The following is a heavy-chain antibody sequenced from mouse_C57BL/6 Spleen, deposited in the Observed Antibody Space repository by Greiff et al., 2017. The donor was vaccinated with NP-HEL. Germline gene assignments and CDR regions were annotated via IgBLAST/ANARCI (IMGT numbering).Heavy chain of an antibody. CDR2: ISDGGGYT. CDR1: GFTFSSYA. J-gene: IGHJ4*01. Sequence: EVQVVESGGGLVKPGGSLKLSCAASGFTFSSYAMSWVRQTPEKRLEWVATISDGGGYTYYPDNIKGRFTISSDNSKNHLYLQMSQLTSEDTAMYYCARDHTTPKDYWGQGTSVTVSS. CDR3: ARDHTTPKDY. V-gene: IGHV5-4*01. D-gene: IGHD1-1*01.